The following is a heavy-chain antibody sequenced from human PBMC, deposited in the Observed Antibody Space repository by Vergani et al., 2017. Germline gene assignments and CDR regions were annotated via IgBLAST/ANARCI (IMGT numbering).Heavy chain of an antibody. CDR2: IIPILGIA. J-gene: IGHJ4*02. V-gene: IGHV1-69*09. CDR1: GGTFSSYA. D-gene: IGHD4-17*01. Sequence: VQLVESGGGLVKPGSSVKVSCKASGGTFSSYAISWVRQAPGQGLEWMGRIIPILGIANYAQKFQGRVTITADKSTSTAYMELSSLRSEDTAVYYCARDDYGDPWENWGQGTLVTVSS. CDR3: ARDDYGDPWEN.